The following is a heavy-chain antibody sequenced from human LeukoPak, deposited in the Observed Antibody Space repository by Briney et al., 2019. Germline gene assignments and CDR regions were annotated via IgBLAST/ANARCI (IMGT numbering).Heavy chain of an antibody. D-gene: IGHD4/OR15-4a*01. Sequence: PGGSLRLSCAASGFTFSDYYMSWIRQAPGKGLEWISYISSSGGSTSYADSVKGRFTISRDNAKNSLYLQMNSLRAEDTAVYYCARAVLARLVDYWGQGTLVTVSS. J-gene: IGHJ4*02. V-gene: IGHV3-11*04. CDR2: ISSSGGST. CDR3: ARAVLARLVDY. CDR1: GFTFSDYY.